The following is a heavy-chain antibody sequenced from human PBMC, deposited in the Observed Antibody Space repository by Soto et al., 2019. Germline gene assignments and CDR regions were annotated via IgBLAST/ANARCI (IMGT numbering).Heavy chain of an antibody. CDR3: ARGVALSTFYYMDV. D-gene: IGHD2-8*01. Sequence: SETLSLTCTVSGDSITSYYWSWIRQPPGKGLEWIGFIYYVGSASYNPSLKSRVTMSVDTSKNQFSLNLNSVTAADTAVYHCARGVALSTFYYMDVWGKGTTVTVSS. J-gene: IGHJ6*03. CDR1: GDSITSYY. CDR2: IYYVGSA. V-gene: IGHV4-59*08.